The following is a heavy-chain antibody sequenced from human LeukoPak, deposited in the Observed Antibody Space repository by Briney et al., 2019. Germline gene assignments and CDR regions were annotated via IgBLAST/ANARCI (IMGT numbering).Heavy chain of an antibody. V-gene: IGHV3-9*03. CDR3: AKDIRGWSIGLFDY. CDR2: ISWNSGSI. Sequence: PGGSLRLSCAASGFTFDDYAMHWVRQAPGKGLEWVSGISWNSGSIGYADSVKGRFTISRDNAKNSLYLQMNSLRAEDMALYYCAKDIRGWSIGLFDYWGQGTLVTVSS. CDR1: GFTFDDYA. J-gene: IGHJ4*02. D-gene: IGHD6-19*01.